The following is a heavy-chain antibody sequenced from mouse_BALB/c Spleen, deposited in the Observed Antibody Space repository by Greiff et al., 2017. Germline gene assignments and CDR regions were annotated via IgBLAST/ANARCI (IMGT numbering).Heavy chain of an antibody. D-gene: IGHD2-10*01. Sequence: VKLMESGPGLVAPSQSLSITCTVSGFSLTSYGVHWVRQPPGKGLEWLGVIWAGGSTNYNSALMSRLSISKDNSKSQVFLKMNSLQTDDTAMYYCARTYYGNLYYAMDYWGQGTSVTVSS. J-gene: IGHJ4*01. V-gene: IGHV2-9*02. CDR2: IWAGGST. CDR1: GFSLTSYG. CDR3: ARTYYGNLYYAMDY.